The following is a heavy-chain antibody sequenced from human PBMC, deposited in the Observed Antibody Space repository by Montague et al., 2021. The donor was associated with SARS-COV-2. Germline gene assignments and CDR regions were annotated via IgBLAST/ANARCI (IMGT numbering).Heavy chain of an antibody. CDR2: IYYSGST. D-gene: IGHD3-10*01. CDR1: GGSISSSSYY. Sequence: SETLSLTCTVSGGSISSSSYYWGWSRQPPGKGLEWIGSIYYSGSTYYNPSLKSRVTISVDTSKNQFSLKMSSVTAADTAVYYCARLTDLLLWFGEALDYWGQGTLVTVSS. J-gene: IGHJ4*02. V-gene: IGHV4-39*01. CDR3: ARLTDLLLWFGEALDY.